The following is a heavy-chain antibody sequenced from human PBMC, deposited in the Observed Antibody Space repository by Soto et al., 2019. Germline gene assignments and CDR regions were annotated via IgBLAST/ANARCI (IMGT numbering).Heavy chain of an antibody. D-gene: IGHD6-13*01. J-gene: IGHJ4*02. Sequence: SETLSRTCTVSGCSISRYHWHWIRQPPRKGLEWIGYINYSGSTNYNPSLKSRVTISVDTSKNQFSLNLSSVTAADTAVYYCAGDRNSISSSFYWGQGTLVTVSS. V-gene: IGHV4-59*01. CDR1: GCSISRYH. CDR2: INYSGST. CDR3: AGDRNSISSSFY.